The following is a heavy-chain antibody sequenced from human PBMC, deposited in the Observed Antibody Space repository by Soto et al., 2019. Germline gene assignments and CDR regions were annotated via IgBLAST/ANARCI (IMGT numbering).Heavy chain of an antibody. CDR2: IYNSGST. V-gene: IGHV4-59*01. CDR1: GGSISSYY. D-gene: IGHD3-10*01. Sequence: QVQLQESGPGLVKPSETLSLTCTVSGGSISSYYWSWIRQPPGKGLEWIGYIYNSGSTNYNPSLKSRVTISVDTSKNQFSLKLSSGTAADTAVYYCARAGTMVRGVKVGMDVWGQGTTVTVSS. J-gene: IGHJ6*02. CDR3: ARAGTMVRGVKVGMDV.